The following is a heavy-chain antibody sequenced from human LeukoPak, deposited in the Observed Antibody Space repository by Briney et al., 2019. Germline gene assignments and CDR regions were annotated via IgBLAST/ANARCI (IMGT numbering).Heavy chain of an antibody. Sequence: SETLSLTCTVSGGSVSSYNYYWSWIRQPPGKGLEWIGEINHSGSTNYNPSLKSRVTISVDTSKNQFSLKLSSVTAADTAVYYCARPKTPYYDFWSGSKYFQHWGQGTLVTVSS. J-gene: IGHJ1*01. D-gene: IGHD3-3*01. CDR2: INHSGST. CDR1: GGSVSSYNYY. CDR3: ARPKTPYYDFWSGSKYFQH. V-gene: IGHV4-61*01.